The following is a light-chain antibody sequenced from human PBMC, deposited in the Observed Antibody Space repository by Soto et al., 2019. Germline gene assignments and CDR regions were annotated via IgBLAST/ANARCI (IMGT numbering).Light chain of an antibody. Sequence: DIVLTQSPGTLSFSPGERATLSCRASQTVINNQLAWYQQTPGQAPGLLIYAASSRATGIPDRFSGSGSGTDFTLKISRVEAEDVGVYYCMQSIQVPLTFGQGTKVEIK. J-gene: IGKJ1*01. CDR3: MQSIQVPLT. V-gene: IGKV3-20*01. CDR1: QTVINNQ. CDR2: AAS.